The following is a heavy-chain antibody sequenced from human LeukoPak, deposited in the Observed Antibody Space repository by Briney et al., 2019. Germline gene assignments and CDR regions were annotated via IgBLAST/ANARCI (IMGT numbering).Heavy chain of an antibody. CDR3: ARAPFIQSDYGGSFDY. V-gene: IGHV4-38-2*02. CDR1: GYSISSGHY. J-gene: IGHJ4*02. Sequence: SETLSLTCTVSGYSISSGHYWGWIRQPPGKGLEWIGSIFHSGSTYYNPSLKSRVTISVDTSKNQFSLKLSSVTAADTAAYYCARAPFIQSDYGGSFDYWGQGTLVTVSS. D-gene: IGHD4-23*01. CDR2: IFHSGST.